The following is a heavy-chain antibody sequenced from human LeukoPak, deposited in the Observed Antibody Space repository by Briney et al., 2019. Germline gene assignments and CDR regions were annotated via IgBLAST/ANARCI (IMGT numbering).Heavy chain of an antibody. V-gene: IGHV4-59*01. J-gene: IGHJ4*02. CDR3: ARAGNYYSSGSYLGY. Sequence: SETLSLTCTVSGGSISTYYWTWIRQPPGKGLEWIGYIYYRGSANYNPSLKSRVTISVDTSNNQFSLKLSSVTAADTAVYYCARAGNYYSSGSYLGYWGQGTLVTVSS. CDR2: IYYRGSA. CDR1: GGSISTYY. D-gene: IGHD3-10*01.